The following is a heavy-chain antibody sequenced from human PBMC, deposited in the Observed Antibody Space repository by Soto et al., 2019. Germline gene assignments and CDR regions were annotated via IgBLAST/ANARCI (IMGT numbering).Heavy chain of an antibody. D-gene: IGHD3-10*01. Sequence: LSLTCTVSGGSISSYYWSWIRQPPGKGLEWIGYIYYSGSTNYNPSLKSRVTISVDTSKNQFSLKLSSVTAADTAVYYCARTYYYGSGSLYYFDYWGQGTLVTVSS. CDR2: IYYSGST. CDR3: ARTYYYGSGSLYYFDY. J-gene: IGHJ4*02. CDR1: GGSISSYY. V-gene: IGHV4-59*01.